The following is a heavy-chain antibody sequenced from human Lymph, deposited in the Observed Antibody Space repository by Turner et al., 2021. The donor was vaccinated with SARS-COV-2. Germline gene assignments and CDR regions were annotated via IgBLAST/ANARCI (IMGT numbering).Heavy chain of an antibody. V-gene: IGHV1-8*02. D-gene: IGHD1-26*01. Sequence: QVPLVQSVAEVKKPGASVKVYCKAPGYTCTSYDINWVRQATGQGLEWMGWRNPNSGNTGYEQKFQGRVTMTRNTPKSTDYMELSSLRSEDTAVYYCARGRYSGGGMDVWGQGTTVTVSS. J-gene: IGHJ6*02. CDR1: GYTCTSYD. CDR3: ARGRYSGGGMDV. CDR2: RNPNSGNT.